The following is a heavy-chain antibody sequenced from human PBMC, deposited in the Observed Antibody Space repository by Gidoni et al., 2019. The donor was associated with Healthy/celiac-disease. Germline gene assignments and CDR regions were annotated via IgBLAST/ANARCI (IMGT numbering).Heavy chain of an antibody. D-gene: IGHD2-8*01. CDR3: ARTRRYCTNGVCYTGPYYYYGMDV. V-gene: IGHV4-34*01. CDR1: GGSFRGYY. CDR2: LNHSGST. Sequence: QVQLQQWGAGLLKPSETLSLTCAVYGGSFRGYYCTWIRHPPGKGLEWIGELNHSGSTNYNPSLKSRVTISVDTSKNQFSLKLSSVTAADTAVYYCARTRRYCTNGVCYTGPYYYYGMDVWGQGTTVTVSS. J-gene: IGHJ6*02.